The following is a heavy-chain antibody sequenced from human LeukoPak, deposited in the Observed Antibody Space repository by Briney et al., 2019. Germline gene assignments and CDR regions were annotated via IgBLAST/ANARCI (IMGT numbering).Heavy chain of an antibody. V-gene: IGHV4-59*12. CDR1: GGSISSYY. CDR3: ARLSGDYFLATDY. D-gene: IGHD4-17*01. CDR2: IYYSGST. J-gene: IGHJ4*02. Sequence: PSETLSLTCTVSGGSISSYYWSWIRQPPGKGLEWIGYIYYSGSTNYNPSLKSRVTISVDTSKNQFSLKLSSVTAADTAVYYCARLSGDYFLATDYWGQGTLVTVSS.